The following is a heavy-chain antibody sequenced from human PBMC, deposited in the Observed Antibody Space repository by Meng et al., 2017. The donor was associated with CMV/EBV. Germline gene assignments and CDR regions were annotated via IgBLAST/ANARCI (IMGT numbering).Heavy chain of an antibody. CDR1: GFTFSDYY. CDR2: ISSSGSTI. CDR3: TRELVAQPYYYYGMDV. J-gene: IGHJ6*02. Sequence: GGPLRLSCAASGFTFSDYYMSWIRQAPGKGLEWVSYISSSGSTIYYAVSVKGRFTIPRDNAKNSLYLQMNSLRAEDTAVYYCTRELVAQPYYYYGMDVWGQGTTVTVSS. V-gene: IGHV3-11*01. D-gene: IGHD2-8*02.